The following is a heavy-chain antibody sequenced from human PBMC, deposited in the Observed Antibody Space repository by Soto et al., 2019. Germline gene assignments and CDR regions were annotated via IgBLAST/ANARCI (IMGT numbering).Heavy chain of an antibody. J-gene: IGHJ4*02. CDR3: ARGLYGSGSYFDY. CDR2: IYYSGST. Sequence: QVQLQESGPGLVKPSETLSLTCTVSGGSISSYYWSWIRQPPGKGLEWIGYIYYSGSTNYSPSLKSRVTISVDTSKNQFSLKLSSVTAADTAVYYCARGLYGSGSYFDYWGQGTLVTVSS. CDR1: GGSISSYY. D-gene: IGHD3-10*01. V-gene: IGHV4-59*01.